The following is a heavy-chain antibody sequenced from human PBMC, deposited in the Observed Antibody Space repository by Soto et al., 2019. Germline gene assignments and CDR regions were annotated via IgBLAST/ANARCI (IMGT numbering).Heavy chain of an antibody. V-gene: IGHV3-11*01. CDR3: AGGTNVAFFVY. D-gene: IGHD2-8*01. CDR2: ISSRSSTI. CDR1: GFTFSDYY. J-gene: IGHJ4*02. Sequence: QVQLVESGGGLVKPGGSLRLSCAASGFTFSDYYMSWIRQAPGKGLEWVSYISSRSSTIFYADSVKGRFTISRDNVKNSLYLQMNSLRAEDPAVYYCAGGTNVAFFVYWGQGILVTVSS.